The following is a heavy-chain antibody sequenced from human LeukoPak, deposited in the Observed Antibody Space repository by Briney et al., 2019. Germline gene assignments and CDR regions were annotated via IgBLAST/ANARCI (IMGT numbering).Heavy chain of an antibody. V-gene: IGHV4-59*01. CDR1: GDSISTYY. Sequence: SETLSLTCTVSGDSISTYYWSWIRQPPGKGLEWIGYIYYRVTSDYNPSLKSRVTMSVDMSTRQISLKLSSVTAADTAVYYCARGLLEDIVLMVYAHDAFDIWGQGTMVTVSS. CDR3: ARGLLEDIVLMVYAHDAFDI. J-gene: IGHJ3*02. CDR2: IYYRVTS. D-gene: IGHD2-8*01.